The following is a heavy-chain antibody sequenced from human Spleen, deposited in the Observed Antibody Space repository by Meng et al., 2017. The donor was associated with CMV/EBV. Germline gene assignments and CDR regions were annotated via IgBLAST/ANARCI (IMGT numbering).Heavy chain of an antibody. D-gene: IGHD3-10*01. J-gene: IGHJ5*02. V-gene: IGHV4-30-4*01. CDR2: MSKTGIT. Sequence: GSISSGDYYWTWIRQPPGRGLEWTGYMSKTGITYYNPSLKSRLTLSRDTSKNQLSLRLTSVTAADTALYYCARDIIAEIRGNWFDPWGQGTLVTVSS. CDR3: ARDIIAEIRGNWFDP. CDR1: GSISSGDYY.